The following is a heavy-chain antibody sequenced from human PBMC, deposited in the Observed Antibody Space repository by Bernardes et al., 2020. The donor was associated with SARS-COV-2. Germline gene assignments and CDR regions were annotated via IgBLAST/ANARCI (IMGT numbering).Heavy chain of an antibody. CDR1: GVSISNRSYY. CDR2: IFHSGPT. J-gene: IGHJ4*02. D-gene: IGHD3-10*01. Sequence: TLSLTGTVSGVSISNRSYYWGWIRQPPGKGLEWIGNIFHSGPTYYNPSLTSRVTISVDTSKNQFSLTLSSLTAADTATYYCASLYYGSGTSRKTRVDYWGQGTLVTVSS. CDR3: ASLYYGSGTSRKTRVDY. V-gene: IGHV4-39*01.